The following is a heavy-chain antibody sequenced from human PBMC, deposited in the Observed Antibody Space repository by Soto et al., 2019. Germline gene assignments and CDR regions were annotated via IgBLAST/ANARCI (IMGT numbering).Heavy chain of an antibody. CDR3: SKLXXSXIVVAPAAMHKSDYGMDV. J-gene: IGHJ6*02. D-gene: IGHD2-2*01. CDR2: IYPGYSDT. CDR1: GYSFTSYW. Sequence: GESLKISCKGSGYSFTSYWIVWVRQMPGKGLEWMGIIYPGYSDTRYSPSFQGQVTISADNSISTAYLQLSSLKASDTAMYYCSKLXXSXIVVAPAAMHKSDYGMDVWGQGTTVTVSS. V-gene: IGHV5-51*01.